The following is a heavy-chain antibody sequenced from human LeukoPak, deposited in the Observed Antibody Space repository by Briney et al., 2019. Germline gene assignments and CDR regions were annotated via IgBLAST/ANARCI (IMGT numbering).Heavy chain of an antibody. J-gene: IGHJ6*04. Sequence: GRSLRLPRTASGFTYGHYAMSWVRQAPAKGLEWVGFLSSKAYGGTREYAASVKGRFNISRDDSKSIAYLQMNSLKTEDTAVYYCTRDPGINPGYCSSTSCYYDYYYGMDVWGKGTTVTVSS. CDR2: LSSKAYGGTR. CDR3: TRDPGINPGYCSSTSCYYDYYYGMDV. D-gene: IGHD2-2*03. V-gene: IGHV3-49*04. CDR1: GFTYGHYA.